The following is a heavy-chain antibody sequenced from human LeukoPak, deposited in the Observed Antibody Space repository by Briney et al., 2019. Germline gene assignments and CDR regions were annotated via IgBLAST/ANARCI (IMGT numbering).Heavy chain of an antibody. CDR1: GYTFTDYY. D-gene: IGHD5-24*01. CDR3: ARMMALTFNC. Sequence: GASGKVSCKASGYTFTDYYMHWVRQAPGQGLEWMGWINPDSGGTNYAQKFQGRVTMTRDTSINTAYMELNRLSSDDTAVYYCARMMALTFNCWGQGTLVTVSS. V-gene: IGHV1-2*02. CDR2: INPDSGGT. J-gene: IGHJ4*02.